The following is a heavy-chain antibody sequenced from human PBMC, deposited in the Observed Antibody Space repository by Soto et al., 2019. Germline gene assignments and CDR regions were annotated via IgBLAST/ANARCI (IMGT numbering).Heavy chain of an antibody. CDR2: IYYSGST. Sequence: SETLSLTCTVSGGSISSYYWSWIRQPPGKGLEWIGYIYYSGSTNYNPSLKSRVTISVDTSKNQFSLKLSSVTAADAAVYYCARERWGYCSSTSCYPGDYYYYGMDVWGQGTTVTVSS. J-gene: IGHJ6*02. V-gene: IGHV4-59*01. D-gene: IGHD2-2*01. CDR3: ARERWGYCSSTSCYPGDYYYYGMDV. CDR1: GGSISSYY.